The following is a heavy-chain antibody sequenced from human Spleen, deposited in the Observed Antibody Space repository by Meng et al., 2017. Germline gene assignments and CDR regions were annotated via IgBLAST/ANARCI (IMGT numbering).Heavy chain of an antibody. V-gene: IGHV4-34*01. J-gene: IGHJ4*02. D-gene: IGHD4-11*01. Sequence: QGQLCQVGPGLLKPSETLSLPCVVSGGSFSDYYWSWIRQPPGKGLEWIGEINHSGSTNYNPSLESRATISVDTSQNNLSLKLSSVTAADSAVYYCARGPTTMAHDFDYWGQGTLVTVSS. CDR1: GGSFSDYY. CDR3: ARGPTTMAHDFDY. CDR2: INHSGST.